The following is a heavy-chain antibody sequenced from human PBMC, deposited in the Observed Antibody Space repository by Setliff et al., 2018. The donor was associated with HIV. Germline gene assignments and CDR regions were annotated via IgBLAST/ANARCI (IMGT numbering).Heavy chain of an antibody. J-gene: IGHJ4*02. V-gene: IGHV1-24*01. D-gene: IGHD2-21*02. CDR1: GYTLTELS. Sequence: GASVKVSCKISGYTLTELSIHWVRQAPGKGLEWMANFDPEDGETFYAQKFQGRLTMTEDTSTDTAYMELSSLRSDDTAMYFCARGDSLGLPTWGQGTPVTVSS. CDR3: ARGDSLGLPT. CDR2: FDPEDGET.